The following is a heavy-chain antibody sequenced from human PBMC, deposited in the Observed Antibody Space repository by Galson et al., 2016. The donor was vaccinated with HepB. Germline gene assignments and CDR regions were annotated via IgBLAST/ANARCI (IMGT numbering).Heavy chain of an antibody. J-gene: IGHJ4*02. CDR3: GRVPDYYESGSMIDH. CDR2: IRSKAYAGTT. V-gene: IGHV3-49*04. D-gene: IGHD3-10*01. Sequence: SLRLSCATSGFTFGEYAMSWVRQAPGKGLEWVGFIRSKAYAGTTEYVASVKGRFTISRDDSKSIAYLQMNSLKTEDTAMYYCGRVPDYYESGSMIDHWGQGTLVTVSS. CDR1: GFTFGEYA.